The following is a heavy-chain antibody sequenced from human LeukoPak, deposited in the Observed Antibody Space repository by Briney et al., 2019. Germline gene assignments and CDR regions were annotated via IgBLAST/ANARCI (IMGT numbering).Heavy chain of an antibody. Sequence: GGSLRLSCAASGSTSNKYAMQWVRQSPGKRLEYVSAIGSDGGSPYYADSVKGRFTVSRDSSKNTLYLQMGSLRAEDMAVYYFRFVVAAGDRDYWGRGTLVTVSS. D-gene: IGHD6-13*01. CDR2: IGSDGGSP. J-gene: IGHJ4*02. CDR3: RFVVAAGDRDY. V-gene: IGHV3-64*02. CDR1: GSTSNKYA.